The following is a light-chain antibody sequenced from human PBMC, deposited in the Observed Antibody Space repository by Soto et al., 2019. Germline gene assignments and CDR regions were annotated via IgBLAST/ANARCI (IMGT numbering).Light chain of an antibody. CDR1: QSVSMH. CDR2: ATS. V-gene: IGKV3-20*01. CDR3: QQYGSGT. J-gene: IGKJ1*01. Sequence: IVLTQSPATLSLSPGERATLSCRASQSVSMHLAWYQQKPGQAPRLLLYATSSRGAGIPDRFSASGSGTDFTLTISRLEPEDFAVYYCQQYGSGTFGQGTKVDI.